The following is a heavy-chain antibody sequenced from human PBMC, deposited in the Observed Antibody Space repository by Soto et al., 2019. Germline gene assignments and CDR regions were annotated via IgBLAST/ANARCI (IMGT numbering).Heavy chain of an antibody. CDR2: IFSNDEN. J-gene: IGHJ3*02. CDR3: ARSHPPWLETSGAFDI. V-gene: IGHV2-26*01. D-gene: IGHD6-19*01. CDR1: GFSLSNARMG. Sequence: QVTLKESGPVLVKPTETLTLTCTVSGFSLSNARMGVSWIRQPPGKALEWLAHIFSNDENSYSTSLESRLTIAKDASNSQVVLTMANMDPVGTATYYCARSHPPWLETSGAFDIWGQGTRVTVSS.